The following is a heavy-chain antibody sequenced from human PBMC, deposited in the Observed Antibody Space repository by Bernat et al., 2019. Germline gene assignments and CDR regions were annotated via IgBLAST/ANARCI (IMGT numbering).Heavy chain of an antibody. V-gene: IGHV5-51*03. Sequence: EVQLVQSGAEVKKPGESLKISCKGSGYSFTSYWIGWVRQMPGKGLEWMGIIYPGDSDTRYSPSFQGQVTISADKSISTAYLQWSSLKASDTAMYYCPRLIYDSSGYYSAFDIWGQGTMVTVSS. D-gene: IGHD3-22*01. CDR2: IYPGDSDT. J-gene: IGHJ3*02. CDR1: GYSFTSYW. CDR3: PRLIYDSSGYYSAFDI.